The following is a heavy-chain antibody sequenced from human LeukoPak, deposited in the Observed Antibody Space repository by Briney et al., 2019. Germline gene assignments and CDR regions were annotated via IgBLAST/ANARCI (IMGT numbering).Heavy chain of an antibody. CDR2: ISGSGGST. V-gene: IGHV3-23*01. Sequence: GGSLRLSCAASGFTFSSYAMSWVRQAPGKGLEWVSAISGSGGSTYYADSVKGRFTISRGNAKNSLYLQMNSLRAEDTAVYYCARDVIQGYFDYWGQGTLVTVSS. J-gene: IGHJ4*02. CDR3: ARDVIQGYFDY. CDR1: GFTFSSYA.